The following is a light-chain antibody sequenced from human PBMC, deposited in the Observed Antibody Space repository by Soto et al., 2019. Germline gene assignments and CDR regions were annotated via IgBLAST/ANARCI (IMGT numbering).Light chain of an antibody. CDR2: DAS. V-gene: IGKV3-11*01. CDR1: QSVGTF. Sequence: IVFTQSPATLSFSPSQRSTLSFSASQSVGTFFAWYQQKPGQAPRLLIYDASNRATGIPARFSGSGSGTDFTLTISSLEPEDFAVYYCQQCNSWPQWTFGQGTKVDIK. J-gene: IGKJ1*01. CDR3: QQCNSWPQWT.